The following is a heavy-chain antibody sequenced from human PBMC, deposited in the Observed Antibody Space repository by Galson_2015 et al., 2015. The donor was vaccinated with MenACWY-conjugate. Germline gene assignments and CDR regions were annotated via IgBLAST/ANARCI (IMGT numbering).Heavy chain of an antibody. CDR3: ARDTRGHFDY. V-gene: IGHV3-7*03. CDR1: GFTFSSYW. Sequence: SLRLSCAVSGFTFSSYWMSWVRQAPGKGLEWVANIKQDGREKNYVDSVKGRFTISRDNAGNSVYLQMDSLRVEDTAVYYCARDTRGHFDYWGQGTLSPSRQ. CDR2: IKQDGREK. J-gene: IGHJ4*02.